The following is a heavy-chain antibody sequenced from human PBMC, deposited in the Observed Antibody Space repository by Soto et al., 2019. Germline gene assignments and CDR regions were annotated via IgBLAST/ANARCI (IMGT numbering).Heavy chain of an antibody. J-gene: IGHJ6*02. CDR2: IYYSGST. CDR3: ARVEGGLSPYGMDV. CDR1: GGSISSGGYY. D-gene: IGHD2-15*01. V-gene: IGHV4-31*03. Sequence: QVQLQESGPGLVKPSQTLSLTCTVSGGSISSGGYYWSWIRQHPGKGLEWIGYIYYSGSTYYNPSLKGRVTISVDTSKNQFSLKLSSVTAADTAVYYCARVEGGLSPYGMDVWGQGTTVTVSS.